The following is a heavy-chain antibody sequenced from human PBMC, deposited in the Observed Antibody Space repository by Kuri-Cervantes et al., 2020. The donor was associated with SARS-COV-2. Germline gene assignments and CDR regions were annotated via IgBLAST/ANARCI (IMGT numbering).Heavy chain of an antibody. D-gene: IGHD2-2*01. CDR1: GFTFSDYY. Sequence: ESLKISCAASGFTFSDYYMSWIRQAPGKGLEWIGEINHSGSTNYNPSLKSRVTISVDTSKNQFSLKLSSVTAADTAVYYCARKGYQLLNDYWGQGTLVTVSS. J-gene: IGHJ4*02. V-gene: IGHV4-34*01. CDR3: ARKGYQLLNDY. CDR2: INHSGST.